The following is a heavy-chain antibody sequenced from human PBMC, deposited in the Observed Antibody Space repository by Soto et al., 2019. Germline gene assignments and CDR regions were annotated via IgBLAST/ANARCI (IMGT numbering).Heavy chain of an antibody. CDR3: ARAFNSYRDY. J-gene: IGHJ4*02. Sequence: GGSLRLSCAASGFTFSNAWINWVRQAPGKGLEWVGRIKSKTNGGTTDYAAPVKGRFAISRDDSKNMVFLQMNSLRVEDTAVYYCARAFNSYRDYWGQGTLVTVSS. CDR1: GFTFSNAW. CDR2: IKSKTNGGTT. V-gene: IGHV3-15*07. D-gene: IGHD1-20*01.